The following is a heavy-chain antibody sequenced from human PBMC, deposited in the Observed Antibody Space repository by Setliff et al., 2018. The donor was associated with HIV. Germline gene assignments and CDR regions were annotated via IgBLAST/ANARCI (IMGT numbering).Heavy chain of an antibody. V-gene: IGHV7-4-1*02. CDR3: ARDSPLAFDY. CDR1: GYTFINYA. CDR2: INTLTGSP. Sequence: ASVKVSCKASGYTFINYAMNWVRQAPGQGLEWMGWINTLTGSPTYAQAFTGRFVFSVDTSVTTAYLQISGLKAEDTAVYYCARDSPLAFDYWGQGTLVTVSS. D-gene: IGHD3-16*01. J-gene: IGHJ4*02.